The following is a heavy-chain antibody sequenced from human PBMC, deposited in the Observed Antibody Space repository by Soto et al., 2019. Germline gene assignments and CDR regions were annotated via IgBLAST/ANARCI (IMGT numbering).Heavy chain of an antibody. J-gene: IGHJ6*02. CDR1: GCSLTSYW. D-gene: IGHD6-13*01. CDR2: IYPGDSDT. V-gene: IGHV5-51*01. CDR3: ASPSAAAGPNYYYYGMDV. Sequence: ESLKISGKGSGCSLTSYWIGWVRQMTGKGLEWMGIIYPGDSDTRYSPSFQGQVTISADKSVSTAYLQWSSLKASDTAMYYCASPSAAAGPNYYYYGMDVWGQGTTVTVSS.